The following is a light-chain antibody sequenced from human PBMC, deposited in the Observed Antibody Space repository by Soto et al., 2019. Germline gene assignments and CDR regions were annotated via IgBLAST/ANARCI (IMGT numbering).Light chain of an antibody. V-gene: IGKV3-11*01. CDR3: QQRSSWPRT. CDR1: QSVNSY. CDR2: DAS. J-gene: IGKJ2*02. Sequence: DIVMTQSPATLSVSPGERATLSCRASQSVNSYLAWYQQKPGQAPRLLIYDASNRATGIPARFSASGSGTDFTLTISSLEPEDFAVYYCQQRSSWPRTFGQGTKVDIK.